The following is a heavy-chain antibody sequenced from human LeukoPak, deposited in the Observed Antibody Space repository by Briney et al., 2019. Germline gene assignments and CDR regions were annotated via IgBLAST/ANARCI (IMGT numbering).Heavy chain of an antibody. CDR3: ARLYYYDSSGYRAFDI. J-gene: IGHJ3*02. V-gene: IGHV4-61*05. CDR2: IYYSGST. Sequence: SETLSLTCTVSGGSISSSSYYWGWIRQPPGKGLEWIGYIYYSGSTYYNPSLKSRVTISVDTSKNQFSLKLSSVTAADTAVYYCARLYYYDSSGYRAFDIWGQGTMVTVSS. D-gene: IGHD3-22*01. CDR1: GGSISSSSYY.